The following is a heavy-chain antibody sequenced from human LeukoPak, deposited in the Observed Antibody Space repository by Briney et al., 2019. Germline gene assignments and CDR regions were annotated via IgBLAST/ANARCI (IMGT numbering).Heavy chain of an antibody. V-gene: IGHV3-21*01. D-gene: IGHD3-16*02. CDR1: GFTFSSYS. CDR2: ISSGSSYI. Sequence: GGSLRLSCAASGFTFSSYSMNWVRLAPGKGLEWVSSISSGSSYIYYADSVKGRFTISRDNAKNSLFLQMNSLRAEDTAVYYCARYVWGSYRRFDPWGQGTLVTVSS. CDR3: ARYVWGSYRRFDP. J-gene: IGHJ5*02.